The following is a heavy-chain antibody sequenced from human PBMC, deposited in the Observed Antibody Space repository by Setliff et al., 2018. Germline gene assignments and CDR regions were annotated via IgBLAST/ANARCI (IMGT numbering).Heavy chain of an antibody. CDR2: FIPILGAT. D-gene: IGHD3-16*01. CDR1: GGTFSSSG. CDR3: ARELRSPYWHLDS. Sequence: VASVKVSCKSSGGTFSSSGITWVRQAPGQGLQWLGRFIPILGATNYAQNFQGRVTITADESTSTGYMELRSLGSDDTAVYYCARELRSPYWHLDSWGQGTQVTVSS. J-gene: IGHJ5*01. V-gene: IGHV1-69*13.